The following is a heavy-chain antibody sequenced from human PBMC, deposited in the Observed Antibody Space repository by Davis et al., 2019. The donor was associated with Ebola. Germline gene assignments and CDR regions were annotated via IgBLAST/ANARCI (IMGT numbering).Heavy chain of an antibody. CDR3: ARLPFYGDHAFDF. Sequence: ASVKVSCKASTYTFLNSSIHSVRQASGQGLEWMGVINPTSGSTKYAQYFQGRVAIPTNTSASTLYMELSSLRSDDTAVYYCARLPFYGDHAFDFWGQGTLVSVSS. J-gene: IGHJ4*02. D-gene: IGHD4-17*01. V-gene: IGHV1-46*01. CDR2: INPTSGST. CDR1: TYTFLNSS.